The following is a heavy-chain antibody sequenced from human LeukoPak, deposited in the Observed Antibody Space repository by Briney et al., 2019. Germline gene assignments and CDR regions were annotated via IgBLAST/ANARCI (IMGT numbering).Heavy chain of an antibody. CDR3: ARSEFHYYYGSGSYSHFDY. CDR2: IIPIFGTA. Sequence: GASVKVSCKASGGTFSSYAISWVRQAPGQGLEWMGGIIPIFGTANYAQKFQGRVTITADKSTSTAYMELSSLRSEDTAVYYCARSEFHYYYGSGSYSHFDYWGQGTLVTVSS. J-gene: IGHJ4*02. D-gene: IGHD3-10*01. V-gene: IGHV1-69*06. CDR1: GGTFSSYA.